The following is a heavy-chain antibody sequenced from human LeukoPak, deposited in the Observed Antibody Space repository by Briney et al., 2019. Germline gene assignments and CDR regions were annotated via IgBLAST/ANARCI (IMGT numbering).Heavy chain of an antibody. V-gene: IGHV4-34*01. D-gene: IGHD1-26*01. CDR1: GGSFSGYY. CDR2: INHSGST. Sequence: SETLSLTCAVYGGSFSGYYWSWIRQPPGKGLEWIGEINHSGSTNYNPSLKSRVTISVDTSKNQFSLKLSSVTAADTAVYYCARDSSGAGTVGATSGYWGQGTLVTVSS. J-gene: IGHJ4*02. CDR3: ARDSSGAGTVGATSGY.